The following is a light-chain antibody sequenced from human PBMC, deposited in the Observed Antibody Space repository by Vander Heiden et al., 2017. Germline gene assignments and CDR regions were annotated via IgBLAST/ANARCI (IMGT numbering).Light chain of an antibody. V-gene: IGKV1-39*01. J-gene: IGKJ4*01. CDR3: QQRDSTPRT. Sequence: GDRVTITCRASQSISSYLNWYQQKPGKAPKLLIYAASSLQSGVPSRFSGSGSGTDSTLTISRRQPEDFATYYCQQRDSTPRTFGGGTKVEIK. CDR2: AAS. CDR1: QSISSY.